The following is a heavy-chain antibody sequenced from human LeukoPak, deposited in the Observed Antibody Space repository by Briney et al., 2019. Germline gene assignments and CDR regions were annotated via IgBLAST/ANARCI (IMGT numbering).Heavy chain of an antibody. V-gene: IGHV3-7*01. Sequence: GGSLRLSCAASGFAFSTYWMSWVRHAPGKGLEWVANIKQDGSEKYYVDSVKGRFAISRDNAKNYLFLQMNTLRVEDTAVYYCAKDSLLTVVSPVAASWGQGTLVTVSS. CDR2: IKQDGSEK. CDR3: AKDSLLTVVSPVAAS. D-gene: IGHD4-23*01. J-gene: IGHJ5*02. CDR1: GFAFSTYW.